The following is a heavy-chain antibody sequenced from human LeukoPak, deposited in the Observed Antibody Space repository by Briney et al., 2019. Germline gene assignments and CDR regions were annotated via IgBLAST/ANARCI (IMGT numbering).Heavy chain of an antibody. CDR3: ARLVQRLLWFGELSSWFDP. CDR2: IYHSGST. Sequence: SETLSLTCTVSGYSISSGYYWGWIRQPPGKGLEWIGSIYHSGSTYYNPSLKSRVTISVDTSKNQFSLKLSSVTAADTAVYYCARLVQRLLWFGELSSWFDPWGQGTLVTVSS. D-gene: IGHD3-10*01. CDR1: GYSISSGYY. J-gene: IGHJ5*02. V-gene: IGHV4-38-2*02.